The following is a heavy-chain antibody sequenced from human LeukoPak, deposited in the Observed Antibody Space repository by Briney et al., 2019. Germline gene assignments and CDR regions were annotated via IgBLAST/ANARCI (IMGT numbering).Heavy chain of an antibody. Sequence: SETLSLTCTVSGGSISSYYWSWIRQPPGKGLEWIGYIYYSGSTNYNPSLKSRVTISVDTSKNQFSLKLSSVTAADTAVYYRAGAPAYYDFWSGYSPIDYWGQGTLVTVSS. D-gene: IGHD3-3*01. V-gene: IGHV4-59*08. J-gene: IGHJ4*02. CDR3: AGAPAYYDFWSGYSPIDY. CDR2: IYYSGST. CDR1: GGSISSYY.